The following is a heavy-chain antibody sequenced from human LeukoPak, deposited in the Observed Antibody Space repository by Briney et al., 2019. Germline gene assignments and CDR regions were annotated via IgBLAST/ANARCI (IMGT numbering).Heavy chain of an antibody. Sequence: SVKVSCKASGGTFSSYAIKWLRQAPGQGPEWMGGIIPIFGRANYAQKFQGRVTMTTDESTSTAYMELSSLRSEDTAVYYCARVFARSGEISGSYFYYWGQGTLVTVSS. D-gene: IGHD1-26*01. CDR3: ARVFARSGEISGSYFYY. J-gene: IGHJ4*02. CDR2: IIPIFGRA. CDR1: GGTFSSYA. V-gene: IGHV1-69*05.